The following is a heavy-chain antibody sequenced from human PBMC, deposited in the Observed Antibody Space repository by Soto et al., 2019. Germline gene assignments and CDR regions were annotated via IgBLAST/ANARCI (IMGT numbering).Heavy chain of an antibody. CDR2: MNPNSGNT. J-gene: IGHJ6*02. Sequence: QVQLVQSGAEVKKPGPSVTVSYKASGYTFTSYDINWVRQATGQGLEWRGWMNPNSGNTSYAQKFQGRVTMTRNTSISTAYMELSSLRSEDTAVYYCASRRKVPAADLNYYSYGMDVWGQGTTGTVSS. V-gene: IGHV1-8*01. CDR3: ASRRKVPAADLNYYSYGMDV. CDR1: GYTFTSYD. D-gene: IGHD2-2*01.